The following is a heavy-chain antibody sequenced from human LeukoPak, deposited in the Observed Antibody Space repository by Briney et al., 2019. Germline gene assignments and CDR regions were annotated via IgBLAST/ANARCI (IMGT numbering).Heavy chain of an antibody. CDR2: IYYSGST. Sequence: PSETLSLTCTVSGGSISSGGYYWSWIRQHPGKGLEWIGYIYYSGSTYYNPSLKSRVTISVDTSKNQFSLKLSSVTAADTAVYYCARVQGDYYDSSGYPDYWGQGTLVTVSS. D-gene: IGHD3-22*01. CDR1: GGSISSGGYY. J-gene: IGHJ4*02. CDR3: ARVQGDYYDSSGYPDY. V-gene: IGHV4-31*03.